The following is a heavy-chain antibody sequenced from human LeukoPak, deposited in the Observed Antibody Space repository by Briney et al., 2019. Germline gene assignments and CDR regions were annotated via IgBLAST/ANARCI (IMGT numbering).Heavy chain of an antibody. J-gene: IGHJ4*02. CDR1: GFTFSDHY. V-gene: IGHV3-72*01. Sequence: GGSLRLSCIVSGFTFSDHYLDWVRQAPGRGLEWVGRSRIKADGYITQYAASVKDRFTISRDESKDSLLLQMNSLKTEDTAIYYCVRGLNSFDLWGQGTPVTVSS. CDR3: VRGLNSFDL. CDR2: SRIKADGYIT.